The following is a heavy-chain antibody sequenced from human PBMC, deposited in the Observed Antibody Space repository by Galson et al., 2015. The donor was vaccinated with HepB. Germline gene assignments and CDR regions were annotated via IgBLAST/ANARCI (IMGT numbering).Heavy chain of an antibody. CDR3: ASPFGIAVSTVLDAFDM. V-gene: IGHV3-66*01. J-gene: IGHJ3*02. D-gene: IGHD6-19*01. CDR2: LHSDGSP. Sequence: SLRPSCAASGFSVSSNYMHWVRQAPGKGLEWVSLLHSDGSPSYADSVKGRFTNSRDNSKNTLYLQMNSLRAEDTAVYYCASPFGIAVSTVLDAFDMWGQGTMVTVSS. CDR1: GFSVSSNY.